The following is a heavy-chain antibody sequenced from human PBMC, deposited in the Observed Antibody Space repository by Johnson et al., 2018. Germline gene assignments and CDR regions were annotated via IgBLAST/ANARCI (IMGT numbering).Heavy chain of an antibody. D-gene: IGHD2-15*01. V-gene: IGHV1-69*01. CDR2: IIPIFGTA. J-gene: IGHJ6*02. CDR3: AEDVVSDYGMDV. Sequence: QVQLVESGAEVKKXGSSXKVXCKASGGTFSSYAISWVRQAPGQGLEWMGGIIPIFGTATYAQKFQGRVTITADESTSTADMELSSLRSEDTAVYYCAEDVVSDYGMDVWGQGTTVTVSS. CDR1: GGTFSSYA.